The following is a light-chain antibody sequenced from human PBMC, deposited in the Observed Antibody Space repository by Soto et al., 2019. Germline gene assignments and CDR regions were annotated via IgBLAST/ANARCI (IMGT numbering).Light chain of an antibody. CDR2: SAS. CDR3: QQHVSSPIT. J-gene: IGKJ5*01. Sequence: EIVLTQSPGTLSLSPGERATLSCRASQTITRNYLAWYQQKPGQAPRLLIYSASSRVTGIPDRFSGSGSGTDFTLTISRLEPEDFAVCYCQQHVSSPITFGQGTRLEIK. V-gene: IGKV3-20*01. CDR1: QTITRNY.